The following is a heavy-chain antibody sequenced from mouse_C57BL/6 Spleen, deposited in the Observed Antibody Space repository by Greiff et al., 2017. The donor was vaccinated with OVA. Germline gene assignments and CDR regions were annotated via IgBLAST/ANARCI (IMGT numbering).Heavy chain of an antibody. V-gene: IGHV5-4*01. CDR1: GFTFSSYA. CDR2: ISDGGSYT. CDR3: ARGGMITTGYWYFDV. D-gene: IGHD2-4*01. J-gene: IGHJ1*03. Sequence: EVQGVESGGGLVKPGGSLKLSCAASGFTFSSYAMSWVRQTPEKRLEWVATISDGGSYTYYPHNVKGRFTISRDNAKNNLYLQMSHLKSEDTAMYYCARGGMITTGYWYFDVWGTGTTVTVSS.